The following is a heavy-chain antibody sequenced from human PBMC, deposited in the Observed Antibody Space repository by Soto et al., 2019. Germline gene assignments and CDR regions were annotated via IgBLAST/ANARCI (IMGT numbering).Heavy chain of an antibody. J-gene: IGHJ6*02. CDR2: MNPNSGNT. CDR1: GYTFTSYD. Sequence: ASVKVSCKASGYTFTSYDINWVRQATGQGLEWMGWMNPNSGNTGYAQKFQGRVTMTRNTSISTAYMELSSLRSEDTAVYYCARAGELWAARYYYYGMDVWGQGTTVTVSS. V-gene: IGHV1-8*01. CDR3: ARAGELWAARYYYYGMDV. D-gene: IGHD3-10*01.